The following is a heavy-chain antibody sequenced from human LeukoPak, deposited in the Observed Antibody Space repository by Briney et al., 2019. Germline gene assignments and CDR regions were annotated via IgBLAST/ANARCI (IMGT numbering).Heavy chain of an antibody. CDR3: ARTSERHDPTRYFDY. D-gene: IGHD6-6*01. CDR1: GGSISSYY. V-gene: IGHV4-59*01. J-gene: IGHJ4*02. Sequence: TSETLSLTCTVSGGSISSYYWSWIRQPPGKGLEWIGYIYYSGSTNYNPSLKSRVTISVDTSKNRFSLKLSSVTAADTAVYYCARTSERHDPTRYFDYWGQGTLVTVSS. CDR2: IYYSGST.